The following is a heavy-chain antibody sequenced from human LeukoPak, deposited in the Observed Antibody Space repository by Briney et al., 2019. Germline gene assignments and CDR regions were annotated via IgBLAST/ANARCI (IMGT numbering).Heavy chain of an antibody. V-gene: IGHV4-61*02. J-gene: IGHJ4*02. CDR3: ARGSITTVTGDY. CDR2: IYTSGST. CDR1: GGSISSGSYY. D-gene: IGHD4-17*01. Sequence: PSETLSLTCTVSGGSISSGSYYWSWIRQPAGKGLEWIGRIYTSGSTNYNPSLKSRVTISVDTSKNQFSLKLSSVTAADTAVYYCARGSITTVTGDYWGQGTLVTVSS.